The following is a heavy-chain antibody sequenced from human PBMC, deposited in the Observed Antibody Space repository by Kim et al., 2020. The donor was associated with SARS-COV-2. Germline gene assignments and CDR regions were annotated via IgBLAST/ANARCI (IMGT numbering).Heavy chain of an antibody. CDR1: GFTFSSYG. CDR3: AKDRDYGDPAGLDY. V-gene: IGHV3-30*18. Sequence: GGSLRLSCAASGFTFSSYGMHWVRQAPGKGLEWVAVISYDGSNKYYADSVKGRFTISRDNSKNTLYLQMNSLRAEDTAVYYCAKDRDYGDPAGLDYWGQGTPVTVSS. CDR2: ISYDGSNK. D-gene: IGHD4-17*01. J-gene: IGHJ4*02.